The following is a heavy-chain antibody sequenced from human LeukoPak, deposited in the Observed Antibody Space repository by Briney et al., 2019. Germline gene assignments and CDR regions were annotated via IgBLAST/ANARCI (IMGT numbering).Heavy chain of an antibody. D-gene: IGHD2-2*01. V-gene: IGHV3-7*01. Sequence: GGSLRLSCAASGFTFSSYWMSWVRQAPGKGLEWVGNIKGDGSDKYYVDSVKGRFTISRDNAKNSLYLQMTRRRAEDTAVYYCARDPAAWDYWGQGTLVTVSS. CDR3: ARDPAAWDY. J-gene: IGHJ4*02. CDR2: IKGDGSDK. CDR1: GFTFSSYW.